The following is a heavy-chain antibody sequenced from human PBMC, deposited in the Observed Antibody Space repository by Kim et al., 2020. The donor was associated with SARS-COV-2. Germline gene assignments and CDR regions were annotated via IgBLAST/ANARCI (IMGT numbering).Heavy chain of an antibody. V-gene: IGHV3-15*01. J-gene: IGHJ4*02. CDR3: TSYWRSRSETYYYDSSGYYAGYFDY. CDR1: GFTFSNAW. CDR2: IKSKTDGGTT. Sequence: GGSLRLSCAASGFTFSNAWMSWVRQAPGKGLEWVGRIKSKTDGGTTDYAAPVKGRFTISRDDSKNTLYLQMNSLKSEDTAVYYCTSYWRSRSETYYYDSSGYYAGYFDYWGQGTLVTVSS. D-gene: IGHD3-22*01.